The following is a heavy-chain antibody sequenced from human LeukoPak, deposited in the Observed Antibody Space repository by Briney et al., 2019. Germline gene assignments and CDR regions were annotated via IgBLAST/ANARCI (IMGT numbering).Heavy chain of an antibody. D-gene: IGHD4-17*01. V-gene: IGHV3-7*01. CDR2: IKEDGSET. J-gene: IGHJ4*02. CDR3: ARNRRTAVATGLFDF. CDR1: GFTFSNYW. Sequence: GGSLRLSCAASGFTFSNYWMSWVRQAPGKGLQWVANIKEDGSETYYVDSVKGRFTISRDNAKNSVYLQMNSLRADDTAVYYCARNRRTAVATGLFDFWGQGTLAPVSS.